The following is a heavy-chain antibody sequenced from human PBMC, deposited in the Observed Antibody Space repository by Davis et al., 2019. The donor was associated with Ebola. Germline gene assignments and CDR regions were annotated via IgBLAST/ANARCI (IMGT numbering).Heavy chain of an antibody. V-gene: IGHV3-9*01. J-gene: IGHJ2*01. CDR2: ISWNSGSI. Sequence: PGGSLRLSCAASGFTFDDYAMHWVRQAQGKGLEWVSGISWNSGSIGYADSVKGRFTISRDNAKNSLYLQMNSLRAEDTALYYCAKEFPFGDYYDSSGYYGYFDLWGRGTLVTVSS. CDR1: GFTFDDYA. D-gene: IGHD3-22*01. CDR3: AKEFPFGDYYDSSGYYGYFDL.